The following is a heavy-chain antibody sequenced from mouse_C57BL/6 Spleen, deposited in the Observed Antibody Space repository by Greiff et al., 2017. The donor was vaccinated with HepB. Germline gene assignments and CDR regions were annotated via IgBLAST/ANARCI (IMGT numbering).Heavy chain of an antibody. CDR3: ARRGTLPLFDY. D-gene: IGHD6-1*01. J-gene: IGHJ2*01. V-gene: IGHV3-6*01. CDR2: ISYDGSN. Sequence: EVQRVESGPGLVKPSQSLSLTCSVTGYSITSGYYWNWIRQFPGNKLEWMGYISYDGSNNYNPSLKNRISITRDTSKNQFFLKLNSVTTEDTATYYCARRGTLPLFDYWGQGTTLTVSS. CDR1: GYSITSGYY.